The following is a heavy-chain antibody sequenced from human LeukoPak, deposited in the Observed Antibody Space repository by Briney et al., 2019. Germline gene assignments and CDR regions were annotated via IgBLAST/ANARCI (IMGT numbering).Heavy chain of an antibody. CDR1: GGSISSSGFY. CDR3: ARGGRWYSSGWYDGGLDY. V-gene: IGHV4-39*07. CDR2: IYYSGST. Sequence: PSETLSLTCTVSGGSISSSGFYWGWIRQPPGKGLEWIGSIYYSGSTYYNPSLKSRVTISVDTSKNQFSLKLSSVTAADTAVYYCARGGRWYSSGWYDGGLDYWGQGTLVTVSS. D-gene: IGHD6-19*01. J-gene: IGHJ4*02.